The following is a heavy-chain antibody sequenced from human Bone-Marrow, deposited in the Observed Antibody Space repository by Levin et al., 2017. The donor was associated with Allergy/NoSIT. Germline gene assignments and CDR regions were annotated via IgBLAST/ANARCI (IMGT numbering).Heavy chain of an antibody. J-gene: IGHJ4*02. V-gene: IGHV4-4*02. CDR2: IYHSGTT. Sequence: SETLSLTCAVSGGSISSSNWWSWVRQSPGKGLEWIGEIYHSGTTNYNPSLKSRVTISVDKSKNQFSLKLSSVTAADTAVYYCASETIAVAGRGDYWGQGTLVTVSS. CDR3: ASETIAVAGRGDY. CDR1: GGSISSSNW. D-gene: IGHD6-19*01.